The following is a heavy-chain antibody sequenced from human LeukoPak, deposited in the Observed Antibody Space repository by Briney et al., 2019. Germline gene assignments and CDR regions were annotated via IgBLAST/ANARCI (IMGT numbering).Heavy chain of an antibody. CDR3: ARGVAGTHSGPYIDY. V-gene: IGHV3-33*01. D-gene: IGHD6-19*01. CDR2: IWYDGSNK. J-gene: IGHJ4*02. Sequence: GRSLSLSCAASGFTFSSYGMHWVRQAPGKGLEWVAVIWYDGSNKYYADSVKGRFTISRDNSKNTLYLQMNSLRAEDTAVYYCARGVAGTHSGPYIDYWGQGTLVTVSS. CDR1: GFTFSSYG.